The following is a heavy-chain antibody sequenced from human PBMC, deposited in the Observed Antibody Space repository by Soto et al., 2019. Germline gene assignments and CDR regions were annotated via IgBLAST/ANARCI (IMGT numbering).Heavy chain of an antibody. CDR3: ARGYCSSTSCYNGWFDP. CDR1: GGSISSGGYS. D-gene: IGHD2-2*02. V-gene: IGHV4-30-4*08. Sequence: PSETLSLTCAVSGGSISSGGYSWSWIRQPPGKGLEWIGYIYYSGSTYYNPSLKSRVTISVDTSKNQFSLKLSSVTAADTAVYYCARGYCSSTSCYNGWFDPWGQGTLVTVSS. J-gene: IGHJ5*02. CDR2: IYYSGST.